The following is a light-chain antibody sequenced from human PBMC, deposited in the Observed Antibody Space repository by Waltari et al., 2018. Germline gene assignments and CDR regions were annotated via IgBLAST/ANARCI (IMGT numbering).Light chain of an antibody. Sequence: QSALTQPASVSASLGQSITISCAGSSSDIGGSHFVSWYQQHPGEAPRLLIYDVSLRPSGVSDRISGSKSGNTASLTFSGLQAEDAADYFCASYSSGGTLVFGGGTRLTVL. CDR2: DVS. CDR3: ASYSSGGTLV. J-gene: IGLJ3*02. CDR1: SSDIGGSHF. V-gene: IGLV2-14*03.